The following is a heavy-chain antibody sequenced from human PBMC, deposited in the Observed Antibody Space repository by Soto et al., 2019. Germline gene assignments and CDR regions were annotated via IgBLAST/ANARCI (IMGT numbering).Heavy chain of an antibody. Sequence: SETLSLTCTVSGGSISSSSYYWGWIRQPPGKGLEWIGSIYYSGSTYYNTSLKSRVTISVHTSKNQFSLKLSSVTAADTAVYYCARPSRADYDILTGPWYYYYMDVWGKGTTVTVSS. V-gene: IGHV4-39*01. CDR1: GGSISSSSYY. D-gene: IGHD3-9*01. CDR3: ARPSRADYDILTGPWYYYYMDV. J-gene: IGHJ6*03. CDR2: IYYSGST.